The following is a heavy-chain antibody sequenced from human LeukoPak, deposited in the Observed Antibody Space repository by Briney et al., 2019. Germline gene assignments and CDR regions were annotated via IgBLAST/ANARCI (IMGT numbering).Heavy chain of an antibody. J-gene: IGHJ4*02. V-gene: IGHV5-51*01. CDR2: IYPGDSDT. D-gene: IGHD3-9*01. Sequence: GESLEISCKGSGYSFNSYWIGWVRQMPGKGLEWMGIIYPGDSDTRYSPSFQGQVTISADKSTSTAYLQWSSLKASDTAMYYCARRARYEILTGYYMDYWGQGTLVTVSS. CDR1: GYSFNSYW. CDR3: ARRARYEILTGYYMDY.